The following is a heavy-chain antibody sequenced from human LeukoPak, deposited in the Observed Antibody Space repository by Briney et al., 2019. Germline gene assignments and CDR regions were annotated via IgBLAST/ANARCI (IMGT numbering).Heavy chain of an antibody. D-gene: IGHD3-22*01. V-gene: IGHV6-1*01. J-gene: IGHJ4*02. CDR3: ARARGYSSGYWDY. CDR2: TYYRSKWYN. Sequence: RTYYRSKWYNDYAVSVKSRITINPDTSKNQFSLQLSSVTPEDTAVYYCARARGYSSGYWDYWGQGTLVTVSS.